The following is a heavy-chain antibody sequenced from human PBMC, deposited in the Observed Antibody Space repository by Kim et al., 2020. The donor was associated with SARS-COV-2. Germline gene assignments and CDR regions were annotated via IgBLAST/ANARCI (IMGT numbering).Heavy chain of an antibody. D-gene: IGHD7-27*01. CDR2: IYYSGST. J-gene: IGHJ3*02. V-gene: IGHV4-59*08. CDR1: GGPISSYY. CDR3: ARHVSWGFGDAFDI. Sequence: SETLSLTCTVSGGPISSYYWSWIRQPPGKGLEWIGYIYYSGSTNYNPSLKSRVTISVDTSKNQFSLKLSSVTAADTAVYYCARHVSWGFGDAFDIWGQGT.